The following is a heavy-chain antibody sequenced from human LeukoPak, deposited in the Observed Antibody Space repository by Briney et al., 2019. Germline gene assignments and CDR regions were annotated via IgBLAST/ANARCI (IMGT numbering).Heavy chain of an antibody. Sequence: PGGSLRLSCAASEFTFDNFAMNWVRQAPGKGLEWLSYISSSGSMIYYADSVKGRFTISRDNANNSLYPQMSSLGAEDTGVYYCARGITVIRGVLLDFWGQGTLVTVAS. D-gene: IGHD3-10*01. CDR2: ISSSGSMI. CDR3: ARGITVIRGVLLDF. J-gene: IGHJ4*02. CDR1: EFTFDNFA. V-gene: IGHV3-48*01.